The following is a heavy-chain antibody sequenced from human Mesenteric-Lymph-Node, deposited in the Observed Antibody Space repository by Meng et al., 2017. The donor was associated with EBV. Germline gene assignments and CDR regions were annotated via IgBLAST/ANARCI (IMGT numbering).Heavy chain of an antibody. Sequence: QGQLQQWGAGLLKPSETLSLTCAVHDGSFSDYFWTWIRQAPGKGLEWVGEINHSGSTKYNPSLKSRVTISVDTSKNQISLNLNSVTAADTAVYYCARPRIRYGSGSYYYWGQGTLVTVSS. D-gene: IGHD3-10*01. CDR3: ARPRIRYGSGSYYY. J-gene: IGHJ4*02. V-gene: IGHV4-34*01. CDR1: DGSFSDYF. CDR2: INHSGST.